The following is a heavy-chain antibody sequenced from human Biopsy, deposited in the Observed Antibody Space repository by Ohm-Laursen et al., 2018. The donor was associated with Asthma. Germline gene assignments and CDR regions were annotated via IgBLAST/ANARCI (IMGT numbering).Heavy chain of an antibody. CDR2: INGDGSQK. Sequence: SLRLSCTASGFTFGNFWMSWGRQTPGKGLEWVATINGDGSQKSYVDSVTGRLTISRDNSKNSLHLEMNSLRAEDTAVYFCAGFVQAEEGVFWGQGARVTVSS. D-gene: IGHD2-15*01. CDR1: GFTFGNFW. J-gene: IGHJ4*02. V-gene: IGHV3-7*01. CDR3: AGFVQAEEGVF.